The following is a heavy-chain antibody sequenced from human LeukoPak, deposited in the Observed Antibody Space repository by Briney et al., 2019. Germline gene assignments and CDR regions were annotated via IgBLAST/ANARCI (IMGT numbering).Heavy chain of an antibody. CDR1: GGSISSYY. V-gene: IGHV4-59*12. Sequence: SETLSLTCTVSGGSISSYYWSWIRQPPGKGLEWIGYIYYSGXTNYXXSLKXXVTISVDTSKNQFSLKLSSVTAADTAVYYCAREHSSHYAFDIWGQGTMVTVSS. J-gene: IGHJ3*02. D-gene: IGHD3-22*01. CDR2: IYYSGXT. CDR3: AREHSSHYAFDI.